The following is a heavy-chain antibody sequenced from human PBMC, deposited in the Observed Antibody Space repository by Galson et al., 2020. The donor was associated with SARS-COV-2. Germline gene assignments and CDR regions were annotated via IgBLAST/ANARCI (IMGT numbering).Heavy chain of an antibody. D-gene: IGHD3-10*01. V-gene: IGHV3-21*01. J-gene: IGHJ4*02. Sequence: GESLKISCAASRFTFSSYSMNWVRQAPGKGLEWVSSISSSSSYIYHTDSVKGRFSISRDNAKNSLYLQMSSLRAEDTAVYYCASNRAYGSGSYTFDYWGQGTLVTVSS. CDR2: ISSSSSYI. CDR1: RFTFSSYS. CDR3: ASNRAYGSGSYTFDY.